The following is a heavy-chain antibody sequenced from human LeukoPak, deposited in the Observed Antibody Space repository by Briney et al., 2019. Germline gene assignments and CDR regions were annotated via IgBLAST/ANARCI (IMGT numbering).Heavy chain of an antibody. V-gene: IGHV3-48*03. CDR1: GFTFSSYE. Sequence: PGGSLRLSCAASGFTFSSYEMNWVRQAPGKGLEWVSYISSSGGTIYYADSVKGRFTISRDNAKNSLYLQMNSLRAEDTAVYYCARGLVAGDYYYYYMDVWGKGTTVTVSS. D-gene: IGHD6-19*01. J-gene: IGHJ6*03. CDR3: ARGLVAGDYYYYYMDV. CDR2: ISSSGGTI.